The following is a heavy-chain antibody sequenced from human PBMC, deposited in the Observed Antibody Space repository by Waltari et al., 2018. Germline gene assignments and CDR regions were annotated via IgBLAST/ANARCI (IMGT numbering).Heavy chain of an antibody. J-gene: IGHJ4*02. D-gene: IGHD3-22*01. CDR1: GCSVTSSPYY. Sequence: QPQLQESGPGLVKPSEPLSLTCIVTGCSVTSSPYYWAWIRQPPGKGLEWIGSVFYTGTTYHNPSLESRVTISADTSSDQFSLNLSSVSAADTAVYYCARQRYYNDRSGPRGWRLDYWGQGALVAVSS. V-gene: IGHV4-39*01. CDR3: ARQRYYNDRSGPRGWRLDY. CDR2: VFYTGTT.